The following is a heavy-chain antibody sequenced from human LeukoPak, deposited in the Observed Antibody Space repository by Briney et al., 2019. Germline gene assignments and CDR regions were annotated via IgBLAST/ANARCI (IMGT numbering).Heavy chain of an antibody. CDR2: IYSGGST. CDR1: GFTFSSYW. CDR3: ARSLQGGAPTGDI. V-gene: IGHV3-53*01. J-gene: IGHJ3*02. Sequence: GGSLRLSCAASGFTFSSYWMSWVRQAPGKGLEWVSVIYSGGSTYYADSVKGRFTISRDNSKNTLYLQMNSLRAEDTAVYYCARSLQGGAPTGDIWGQGTMVTVSS. D-gene: IGHD2-21*01.